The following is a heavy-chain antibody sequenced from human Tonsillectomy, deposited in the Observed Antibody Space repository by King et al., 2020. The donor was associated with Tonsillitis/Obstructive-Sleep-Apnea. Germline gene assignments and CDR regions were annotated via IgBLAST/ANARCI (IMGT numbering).Heavy chain of an antibody. CDR1: GYTFTSYA. D-gene: IGHD3-3*01. CDR2: INAGNGNT. Sequence: DQLVQSGAEVKKPGASVKVSCKASGYTFTSYAMHWVRQAPGQRLEWMGWINAGNGNTKYSQKFQGRVTITRDTSARTASMELSSLRSEDTAVYYCARVLITIFGVVIGVDYWGQGTLVTVSS. CDR3: ARVLITIFGVVIGVDY. V-gene: IGHV1-3*01. J-gene: IGHJ4*02.